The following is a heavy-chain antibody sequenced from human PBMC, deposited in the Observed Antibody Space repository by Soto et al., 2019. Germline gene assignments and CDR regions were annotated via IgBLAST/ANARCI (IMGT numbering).Heavy chain of an antibody. D-gene: IGHD4-17*01. Sequence: QVQLVESGGGVVQPGRSLRLSCAASGLTFSSFVMHWVRQAPGQGLEWVAAIWSDGSNKYYADSVKGRFTISRDNSKNTLYLQMNSLRAEDTAVYYWAREGGAAVTDYWGQGTLVTVSS. CDR1: GLTFSSFV. CDR2: IWSDGSNK. J-gene: IGHJ4*02. V-gene: IGHV3-33*01. CDR3: AREGGAAVTDY.